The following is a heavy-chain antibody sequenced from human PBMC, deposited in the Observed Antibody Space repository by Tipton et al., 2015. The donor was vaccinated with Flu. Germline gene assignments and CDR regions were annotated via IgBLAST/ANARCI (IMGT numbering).Heavy chain of an antibody. J-gene: IGHJ4*02. CDR2: IYYSGGT. CDR1: GGSISSSSYY. V-gene: IGHV4-39*07. D-gene: IGHD3-16*02. Sequence: TLSLTCTVSGGSISSSSYYWGWIRQPPGKGLEWIGSIYYSGGTYYNPSLKSRVTISVDTSKNQFSLKLSSVTAADTAVYYCARGEYSTMITFGGVIVYFDYWGPGTLVSGSA. CDR3: ARGEYSTMITFGGVIVYFDY.